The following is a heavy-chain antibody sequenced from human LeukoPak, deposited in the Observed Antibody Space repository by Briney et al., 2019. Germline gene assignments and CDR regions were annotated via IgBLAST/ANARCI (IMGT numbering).Heavy chain of an antibody. CDR3: ARVKGDYPDY. Sequence: PGGSLRLSCAASGFTFSSYSMNWVRQAPGKGLEWVSSISSSSSYIYYADSVKGRFTISRDNAKNSLYLQMNSLRAEDTAVYHCARVKGDYPDYWGQGTLVTVSS. V-gene: IGHV3-21*01. CDR1: GFTFSSYS. J-gene: IGHJ4*02. CDR2: ISSSSSYI.